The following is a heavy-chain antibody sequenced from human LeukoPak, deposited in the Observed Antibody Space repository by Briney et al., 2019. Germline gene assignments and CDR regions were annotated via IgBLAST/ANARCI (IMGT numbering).Heavy chain of an antibody. CDR2: IYTSGST. Sequence: SETLSLTCTVSSGSISTSNYYWTWIRQPAGKGLEWIGRIYTSGSTNYNPSLKSRVTMSVDTSKNQFSLKLSSVTAADTAVYYCARFSSIAAAFDYWGQGTLVTVSS. D-gene: IGHD6-13*01. CDR1: SGSISTSNYY. CDR3: ARFSSIAAAFDY. J-gene: IGHJ4*02. V-gene: IGHV4-61*02.